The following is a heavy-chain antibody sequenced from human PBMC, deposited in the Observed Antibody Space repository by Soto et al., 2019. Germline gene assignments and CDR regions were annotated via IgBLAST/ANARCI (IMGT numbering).Heavy chain of an antibody. Sequence: ASVKVSCKASGYTFTSYGISWVRQAPGQGLEWMGWISAYNGNTNYAQKLQGRVTMTTDTSTSTAYMKLRSLRSDDTAVYYCARDGKIVVAHYYYGMDVWGQGTTVTVSS. D-gene: IGHD3-22*01. CDR3: ARDGKIVVAHYYYGMDV. CDR2: ISAYNGNT. J-gene: IGHJ6*02. V-gene: IGHV1-18*01. CDR1: GYTFTSYG.